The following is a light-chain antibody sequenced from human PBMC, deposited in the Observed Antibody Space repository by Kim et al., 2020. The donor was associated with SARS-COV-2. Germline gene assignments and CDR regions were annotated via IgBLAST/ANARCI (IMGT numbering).Light chain of an antibody. CDR3: QTWGTGIRGV. J-gene: IGLJ2*01. CDR2: LNSDGSH. V-gene: IGLV4-69*01. Sequence: VKLTCTLSSGHSSYAIAWHQQQPEKGPRYLMKLNSDGSHSKWDGIPDRFSGSSSGAERYLTISSLQSEDEADYYCQTWGTGIRGVFGGGTKLTVL. CDR1: SGHSSYA.